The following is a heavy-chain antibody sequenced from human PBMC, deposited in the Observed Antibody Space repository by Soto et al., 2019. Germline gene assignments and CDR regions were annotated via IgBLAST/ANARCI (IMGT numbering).Heavy chain of an antibody. Sequence: QPISVTCAISGDRVSSNSAAWPWIRRSPSRGLEWLGRTFYRSKWYIDYEISVKGRITINPDTSKNQISLQLNSVTPEDSAVYYCARDLDVIRGYSGSDSGVMDDWGQG. CDR1: GDRVSSNSAA. V-gene: IGHV6-1*01. D-gene: IGHD5-12*01. J-gene: IGHJ6*02. CDR3: ARDLDVIRGYSGSDSGVMDD. CDR2: TFYRSKWYI.